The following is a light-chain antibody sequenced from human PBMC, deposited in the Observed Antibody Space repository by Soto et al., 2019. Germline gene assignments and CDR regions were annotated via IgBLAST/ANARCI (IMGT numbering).Light chain of an antibody. J-gene: IGLJ1*01. CDR3: CSSGGSPTYV. CDR2: GNS. V-gene: IGLV1-40*01. CDR1: SSNIGAGYD. Sequence: QSVLTQPPSVSGAPGQRVTISCNGSSSNIGAGYDVHWYQQLPGTAPKLLIYGNSNRPSGVPDRFSGSKSGTSASLAITGLQAEDEADYDCCSSGGSPTYVFGTGTKLTVL.